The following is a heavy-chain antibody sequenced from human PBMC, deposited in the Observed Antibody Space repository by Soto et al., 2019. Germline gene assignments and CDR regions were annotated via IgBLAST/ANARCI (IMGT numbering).Heavy chain of an antibody. J-gene: IGHJ3*02. V-gene: IGHV3-7*01. D-gene: IGHD4-17*01. Sequence: GGSLRLSCAASGFTFSSYWMSWVRQAPGKGLEWVANIKQDGSEKYYVDSVKGRFTISRDNAKNSLYLQMNSLRAEDTAVYYCARGTLPMTTAEVDAFDIWGQGTMVTVS. CDR2: IKQDGSEK. CDR1: GFTFSSYW. CDR3: ARGTLPMTTAEVDAFDI.